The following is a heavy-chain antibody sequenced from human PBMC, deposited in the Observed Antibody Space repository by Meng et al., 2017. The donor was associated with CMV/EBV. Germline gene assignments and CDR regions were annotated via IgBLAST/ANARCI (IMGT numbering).Heavy chain of an antibody. Sequence: SETLSLTCTVSGYSISSYYWSWIRQPPGKGLEWIGYIYYSGSTNYNPSLKSRVTISVDTSKNQFSLKLSSVTAADTAVYYCARDIAWELRPGLPYYYGMDVWGQGTTVTVSS. D-gene: IGHD1-26*01. J-gene: IGHJ6*02. CDR1: GYSISSYY. CDR3: ARDIAWELRPGLPYYYGMDV. CDR2: IYYSGST. V-gene: IGHV4-59*01.